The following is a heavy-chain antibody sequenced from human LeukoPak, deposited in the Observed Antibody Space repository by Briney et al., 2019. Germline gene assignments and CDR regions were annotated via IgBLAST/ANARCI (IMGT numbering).Heavy chain of an antibody. CDR2: ISSSSSYI. CDR1: GFTFSSYS. D-gene: IGHD3-10*01. V-gene: IGHV3-21*01. J-gene: IGHJ4*02. Sequence: GGSLRLSCAASGFTFSSYSMNWVRQAPGKGLEWVSSISSSSSYIYYADSVKGRFTTSRDNAKNSLYLQMNSLRAEDTAVYYCASMVRGVITPDYWGQGTLVTVSS. CDR3: ASMVRGVITPDY.